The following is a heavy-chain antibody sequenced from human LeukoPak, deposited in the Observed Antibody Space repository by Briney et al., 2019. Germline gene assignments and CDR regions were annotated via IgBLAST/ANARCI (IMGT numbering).Heavy chain of an antibody. CDR2: IYLGDSDT. V-gene: IGHV5-51*01. Sequence: GESLQISCKGSGHSLTSHWIGWVRQMPGKGLEWMGIIYLGDSDTRYSPSFQGQVTISADKSISTAYLQWSSLKASDTAMYYCARQEYCSGGSCYTWFDPWGQGTLVTVSS. D-gene: IGHD2-15*01. CDR1: GHSLTSHW. J-gene: IGHJ5*02. CDR3: ARQEYCSGGSCYTWFDP.